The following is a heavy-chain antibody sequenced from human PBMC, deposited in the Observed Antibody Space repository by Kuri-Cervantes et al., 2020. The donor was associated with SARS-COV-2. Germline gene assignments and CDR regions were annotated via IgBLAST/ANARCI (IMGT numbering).Heavy chain of an antibody. J-gene: IGHJ3*02. Sequence: SVKVSCKASGGTFSSYTISWVRQAPRQGLEWMGGIIPIFGTANYAQKFQGRVTITADESTSTAYMELSSLRSEDTAVYYCARDTRGGLFQPDAFDIWGQGTMVTVSS. CDR3: ARDTRGGLFQPDAFDI. CDR1: GGTFSSYT. V-gene: IGHV1-69*13. D-gene: IGHD3-22*01. CDR2: IIPIFGTA.